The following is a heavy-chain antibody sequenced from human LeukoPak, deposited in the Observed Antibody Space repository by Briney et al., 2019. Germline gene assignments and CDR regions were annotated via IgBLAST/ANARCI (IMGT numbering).Heavy chain of an antibody. D-gene: IGHD3-16*02. J-gene: IGHJ4*02. Sequence: TGGSLRLSCAASGFAFSTYAITWVRQAPGKGLEWVSGISAGGDNTYYADSVKGRFTISRDNSKNTLYLQMNSLRAEDTAVYYCAEDEDYDYVWGSYRLRYYYDSSGYPLEYWGQGTLVTVSS. V-gene: IGHV3-23*01. CDR1: GFAFSTYA. CDR2: ISAGGDNT. CDR3: AEDEDYDYVWGSYRLRYYYDSSGYPLEY.